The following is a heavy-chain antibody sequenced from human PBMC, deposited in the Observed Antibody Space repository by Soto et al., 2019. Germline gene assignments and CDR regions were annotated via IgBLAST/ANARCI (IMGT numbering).Heavy chain of an antibody. D-gene: IGHD6-25*01. J-gene: IGHJ6*02. CDR3: ERDGVVWERVGDPFYGMDV. CDR1: GFTFSSYS. Sequence: GGSLRLSCAASGFTFSSYSMNWVRQAPGKGLEWVSSISSSSSYIYYADSVKGRFTISRDNSKNTLYLQMNSLRAEDTAVYYCERDGVVWERVGDPFYGMDVWGPGTTVNVS. V-gene: IGHV3-21*01. CDR2: ISSSSSYI.